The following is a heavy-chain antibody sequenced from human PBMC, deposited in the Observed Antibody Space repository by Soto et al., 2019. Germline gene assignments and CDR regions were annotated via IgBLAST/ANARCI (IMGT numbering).Heavy chain of an antibody. V-gene: IGHV6-1*01. CDR3: ARDFRGIVGATTSYYYYGMDV. D-gene: IGHD1-26*01. CDR2: TYYRSKWYN. J-gene: IGHJ6*02. Sequence: SPTLSLTFAISGGRVSSNNAAWDWIRQSPSRGLEWVGRTYYRSKWYNDYAVSVKSRITINPDTSKNQFSLQLNSVTPEDTAVYYCARDFRGIVGATTSYYYYGMDVWGQGTTVTVSS. CDR1: GGRVSSNNAA.